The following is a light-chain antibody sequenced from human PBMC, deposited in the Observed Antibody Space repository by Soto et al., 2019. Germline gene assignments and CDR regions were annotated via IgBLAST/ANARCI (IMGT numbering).Light chain of an antibody. Sequence: EIVLTQSPGTLSLSPGERATLSCRADKSVSDTLLTWFQQKPGQDPRLLIFGTSNRAPGIPDRFSGSGSGKDFTLTISRLEPEDFAVYYCQHYGDSSWTFGQGTKVEI. V-gene: IGKV3-20*01. CDR1: KSVSDTL. CDR3: QHYGDSSWT. CDR2: GTS. J-gene: IGKJ1*01.